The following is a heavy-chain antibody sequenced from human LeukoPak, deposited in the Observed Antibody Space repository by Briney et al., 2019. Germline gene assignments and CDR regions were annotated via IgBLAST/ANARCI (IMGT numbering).Heavy chain of an antibody. V-gene: IGHV3-11*03. CDR1: GFTFSGYY. D-gene: IGHD2-21*01. CDR2: IGSSGTYT. J-gene: IGHJ4*02. CDR3: ATGHSSFDF. Sequence: GGSLRLSCAASGFTFSGYYMSWIRQAPGKGLEWVSSIGSSGTYTNYADSARGRFTISRDDAKNSLYLQMSSLRAEDSAVYYCATGHSSFDFWGQGTLVTVSS.